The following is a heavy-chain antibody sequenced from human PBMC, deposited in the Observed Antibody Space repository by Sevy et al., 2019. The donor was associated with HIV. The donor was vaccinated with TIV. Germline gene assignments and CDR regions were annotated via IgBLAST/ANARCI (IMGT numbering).Heavy chain of an antibody. J-gene: IGHJ4*02. V-gene: IGHV3-48*03. Sequence: GGSLRLSCAASGFTFSDYEMNWVRQAPGKGLEWVSYISGGSNTTYYANSVRGRFTISRDNAKNSLYLQMNSLRAEDTAVYYCARELVGSGPAFVYWGQGSLVTVSS. CDR2: ISGGSNTT. D-gene: IGHD3-10*01. CDR3: ARELVGSGPAFVY. CDR1: GFTFSDYE.